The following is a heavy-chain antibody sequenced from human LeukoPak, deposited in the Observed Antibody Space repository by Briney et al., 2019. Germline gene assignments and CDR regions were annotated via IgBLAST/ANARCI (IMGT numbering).Heavy chain of an antibody. J-gene: IGHJ5*02. CDR1: GGSISGYY. D-gene: IGHD3-22*01. CDR2: IYYSGST. Sequence: SETLSLTCTVTGGSISGYYWSRIRQPPGKGLEWIGYIYYSGSTNYNPSLKSRVTISVDTSKNQFSLKLSSVTAADTAVYYCAREGYYDSSGYYLNWFDPWGQGTLVTVSS. CDR3: AREGYYDSSGYYLNWFDP. V-gene: IGHV4-59*01.